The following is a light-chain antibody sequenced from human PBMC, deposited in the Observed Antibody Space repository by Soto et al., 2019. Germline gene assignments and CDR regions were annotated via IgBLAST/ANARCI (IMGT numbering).Light chain of an antibody. CDR2: DAS. CDR3: QQYNSYSWT. V-gene: IGKV1-5*01. Sequence: DIQMTQSPSTLSGSVGDRVTITCRASQTISSWLAWYQQKPGKAPKLLIYDASRLESGVPSRFSGSGSGTEFTLTISSLQPADFATYYCQQYNSYSWTFGQGTKVDIK. CDR1: QTISSW. J-gene: IGKJ1*01.